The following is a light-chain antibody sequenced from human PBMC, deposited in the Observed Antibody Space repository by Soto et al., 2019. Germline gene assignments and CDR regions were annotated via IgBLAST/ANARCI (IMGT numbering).Light chain of an antibody. CDR1: QSVSSY. Sequence: ENGVTKSPATVPVSEGERATLSCRAGQSVSSYLAWYQQKPGQAPRLLIYGASSRATGIPARFSGSGSGTDFTLTISSLESEDFAVYYSQQYRNWPHAFGQGTRVEI. V-gene: IGKV3D-15*01. CDR2: GAS. J-gene: IGKJ5*01. CDR3: QQYRNWPHA.